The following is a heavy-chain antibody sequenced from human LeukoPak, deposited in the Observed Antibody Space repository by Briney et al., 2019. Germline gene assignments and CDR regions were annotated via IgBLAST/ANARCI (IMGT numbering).Heavy chain of an antibody. CDR3: ARGSSSWPEYFQH. CDR1: GYTLTSYG. V-gene: IGHV1-18*04. Sequence: GASVKVSCKASGYTLTSYGISWMRQAPGQGLEWMGWISAYNGNTNYAQKLQGRVTMTTDTSTSTAYMELRSLRPDDTAVYYCARGSSSWPEYFQHWGQGTLVTVSS. D-gene: IGHD6-13*01. CDR2: ISAYNGNT. J-gene: IGHJ1*01.